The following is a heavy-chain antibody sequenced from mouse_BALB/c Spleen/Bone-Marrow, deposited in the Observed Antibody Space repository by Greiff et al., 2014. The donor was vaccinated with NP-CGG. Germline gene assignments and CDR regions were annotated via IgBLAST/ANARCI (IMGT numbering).Heavy chain of an antibody. Sequence: EVHLVESGGGLVKPGGSRKLSCAASGFSFSYYAMSWVRQTPEKRLEWVASISSGAITYYSDSVKGRFTISRDNARNILYLLMSSLRSEDTAMYYCVRGDDDYDFDDWGQGTTLTVSS. CDR1: GFSFSYYA. J-gene: IGHJ2*01. CDR2: ISSGAIT. CDR3: VRGDDDYDFDD. D-gene: IGHD2-4*01. V-gene: IGHV5-6-5*01.